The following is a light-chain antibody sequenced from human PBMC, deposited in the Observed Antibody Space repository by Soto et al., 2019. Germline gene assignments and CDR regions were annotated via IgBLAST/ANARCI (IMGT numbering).Light chain of an antibody. CDR3: SSLTTSFTYV. V-gene: IGLV2-14*01. Sequence: QSALTQPASVSGSPGQSVAIPCTGTSSDVGAYNYVSWYQQHPGKAPKLLLSEVSNRPSGVSDRFSGSKSGNTASLTISGLQAEDEADYYCSSLTTSFTYVFGTGTKVPS. CDR2: EVS. J-gene: IGLJ1*01. CDR1: SSDVGAYNY.